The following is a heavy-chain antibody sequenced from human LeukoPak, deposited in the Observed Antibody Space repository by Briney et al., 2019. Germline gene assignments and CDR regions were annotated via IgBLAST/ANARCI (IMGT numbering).Heavy chain of an antibody. CDR2: ISAYNDNT. V-gene: IGHV1-18*01. CDR1: GYTFASYG. CDR3: ARDTARITTPGGPDY. J-gene: IGHJ4*02. Sequence: ASVKVSCKAFGYTFASYGISWVRQAPGQGLEWMGWISAYNDNTKYAQNLQGRVTLTTDTSTSTAYMELRSLTSDDTALYYCARDTARITTPGGPDYWGQGTLVTVSS. D-gene: IGHD1-14*01.